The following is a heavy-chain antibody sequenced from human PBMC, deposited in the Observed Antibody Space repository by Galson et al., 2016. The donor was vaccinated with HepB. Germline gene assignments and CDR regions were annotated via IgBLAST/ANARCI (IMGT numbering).Heavy chain of an antibody. CDR1: GFTFSGSA. J-gene: IGHJ4*02. Sequence: SLRLSCAASGFTFSGSAMHWVRQASGKGLEWVGRIRSKANSYATAYAASVKGRFTISRDDSKNTAYLQMNSLKTEDTAVYYCTRGDVYDYGGFYNDYWGQGTLVTVSS. D-gene: IGHD4-23*01. CDR2: IRSKANSYAT. CDR3: TRGDVYDYGGFYNDY. V-gene: IGHV3-73*01.